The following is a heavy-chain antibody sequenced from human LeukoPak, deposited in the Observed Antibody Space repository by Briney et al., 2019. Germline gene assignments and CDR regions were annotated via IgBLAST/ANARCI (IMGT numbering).Heavy chain of an antibody. CDR3: ARGAYFYGSGINWFDP. D-gene: IGHD3-10*01. J-gene: IGHJ5*02. V-gene: IGHV4-39*07. Sequence: SETLSLTCSVSGDSISLSFYYWGWIRQPPGKALEWIGSVYYSGTTSYNPSLKSRVTISLDTSKNQFSLKLSSVTAADTAVYYCARGAYFYGSGINWFDPWGQGTLITVSS. CDR1: GDSISLSFYY. CDR2: VYYSGTT.